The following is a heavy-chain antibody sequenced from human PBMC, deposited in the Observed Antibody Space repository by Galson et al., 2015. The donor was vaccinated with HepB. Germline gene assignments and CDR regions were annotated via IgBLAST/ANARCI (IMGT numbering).Heavy chain of an antibody. CDR1: GDSVSSNNAA. J-gene: IGHJ6*03. V-gene: IGHV6-1*01. CDR3: ARDYGSLDYWGQGTLVTVSSGSASPGDYYYYMDV. CDR2: TYYRSKWYN. D-gene: IGHD3-10*01. Sequence: CAISGDSVSSNNAAWNWIRQSPSRGLEWPGRTYYRSKWYNDYAVSVKSRITINPDTSKNQFSLQLNSVTPEDTAVYYCARDYGSLDYWGQGTLVTVSSGSASPGDYYYYMDVWGKGTTVTVSS.